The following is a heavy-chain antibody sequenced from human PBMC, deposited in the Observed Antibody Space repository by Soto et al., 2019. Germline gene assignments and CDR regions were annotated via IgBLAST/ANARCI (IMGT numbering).Heavy chain of an antibody. Sequence: DVQLLESGGGLAQGGGSLRLSCAASGFSFSTYGMTWVRQAPGKGLEWVSYGGSGGSTYYADSVKGRFTISRDNSTNTLYLQMNSLRAEDTSVYYCVKFRGRAYHYYYMDVWGNGTTVTVSS. D-gene: IGHD3-16*01. CDR1: GFSFSTYG. V-gene: IGHV3-23*01. CDR2: GGSGGST. CDR3: VKFRGRAYHYYYMDV. J-gene: IGHJ6*03.